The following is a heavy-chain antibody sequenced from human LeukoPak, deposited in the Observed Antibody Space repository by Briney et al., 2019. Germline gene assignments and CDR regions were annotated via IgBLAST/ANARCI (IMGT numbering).Heavy chain of an antibody. V-gene: IGHV3-53*01. CDR1: GFTVSSNY. D-gene: IGHD2/OR15-2a*01. J-gene: IGHJ5*02. CDR2: IYAGGNT. CDR3: AKSTTTSLLEP. Sequence: PGGSPRLSCAASGFTVSSNYMSWVRQAPGKGLEWVSVIYAGGNTYYADSVKGRFTMSRDNSKNTLYLQMNSLRAEDTAIYYCAKSTTTSLLEPWGQGTLVTVSS.